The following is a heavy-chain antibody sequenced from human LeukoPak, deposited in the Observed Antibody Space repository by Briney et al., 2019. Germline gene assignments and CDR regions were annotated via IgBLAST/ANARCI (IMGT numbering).Heavy chain of an antibody. CDR1: GGTFSSYA. Sequence: SVKVSCKASGGTFSSYAIRWVRQAPGQGLEWMGGIIPIFGTANYAQKFQGRVTITADESTSTAYMELSSLRSEDTAVYYCARYCSSNSCYGADYMDVWGKGTTVTVSS. V-gene: IGHV1-69*01. J-gene: IGHJ6*03. CDR2: IIPIFGTA. D-gene: IGHD2-2*01. CDR3: ARYCSSNSCYGADYMDV.